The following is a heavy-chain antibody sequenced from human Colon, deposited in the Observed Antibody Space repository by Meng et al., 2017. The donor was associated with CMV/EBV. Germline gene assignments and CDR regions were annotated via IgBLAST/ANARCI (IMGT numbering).Heavy chain of an antibody. J-gene: IGHJ6*02. CDR2: ITYTGSS. D-gene: IGHD3-10*01. CDR3: ARSTIQSFAYGLNV. CDR1: GGSVSGGIYY. V-gene: IGHV4-61*03. Sequence: GSLRLSCSVSGGSVSGGIYYWSWIRQPPRKGLEWLGYITYTGSSKYNPSVKGRVTISSDRSKNHISLRLTSVTAADMAVYYCARSTIQSFAYGLNVWGLGTTVTVSS.